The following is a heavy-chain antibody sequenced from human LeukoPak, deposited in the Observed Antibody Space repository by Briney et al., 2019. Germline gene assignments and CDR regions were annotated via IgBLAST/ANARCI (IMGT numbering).Heavy chain of an antibody. V-gene: IGHV3-7*01. Sequence: GGSLRLSCAASGFTLSSYWMTWVRQAPGKGLEWVANIKQDGSEKYYVDSVKGRFTISRDNAKNSLYLQMNSLRTEDTAVYYCATSRSFDYWGQGTLVTVSS. CDR1: GFTLSSYW. CDR2: IKQDGSEK. J-gene: IGHJ4*02. CDR3: ATSRSFDY. D-gene: IGHD1-14*01.